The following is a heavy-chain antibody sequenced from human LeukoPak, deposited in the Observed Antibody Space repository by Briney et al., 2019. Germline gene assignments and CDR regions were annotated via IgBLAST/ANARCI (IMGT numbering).Heavy chain of an antibody. CDR3: VRQIVGLFGAIDH. V-gene: IGHV5-51*01. CDR1: GYAFVNYW. Sequence: GESLKISCKGSGYAFVNYWIGWVRQTPGKGLEWMGIIFPGDSDTRYSPSFRGQVTISADKSISTAYLHWSSLKASDTAIYFCVRQIVGLFGAIDHWSQGALVTVSS. J-gene: IGHJ4*02. CDR2: IFPGDSDT. D-gene: IGHD2-15*01.